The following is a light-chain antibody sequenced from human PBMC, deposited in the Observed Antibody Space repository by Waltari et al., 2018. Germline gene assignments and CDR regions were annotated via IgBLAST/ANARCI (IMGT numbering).Light chain of an antibody. CDR2: KAS. J-gene: IGKJ3*01. CDR3: QQYHSFSRFA. Sequence: DIQMTQSPSTLSASVGDRVTITCRASQGITTWLDWYTQKPGRAPKLLIYKASTLQSGVPSRFSASGSGTEFTLTISSLQPDDFATYYCQQYHSFSRFAFGPGTKVHLK. CDR1: QGITTW. V-gene: IGKV1-5*03.